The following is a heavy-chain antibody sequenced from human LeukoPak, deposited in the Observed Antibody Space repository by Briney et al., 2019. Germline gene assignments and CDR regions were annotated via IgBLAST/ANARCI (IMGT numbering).Heavy chain of an antibody. CDR1: GFTFSRFA. J-gene: IGHJ4*02. D-gene: IGHD3-22*01. Sequence: PGGSLRPSCEASGFTFSRFAMSWVRQAPGKGLEWVSSISGSDRTTYYADSVKGRFTISRDNSKNILYLQMNSLRADDTALYYCAKDGNYLDSSGYLIPFDYWGLGTLVTVSS. CDR2: ISGSDRTT. CDR3: AKDGNYLDSSGYLIPFDY. V-gene: IGHV3-23*01.